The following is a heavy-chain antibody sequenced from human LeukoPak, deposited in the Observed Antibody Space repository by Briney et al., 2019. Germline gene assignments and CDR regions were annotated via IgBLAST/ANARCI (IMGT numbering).Heavy chain of an antibody. CDR1: GFTVSSNY. CDR2: IYSGGST. V-gene: IGHV3-53*01. CDR3: ARGGSWFGEFRWWYMDV. D-gene: IGHD3-10*01. J-gene: IGHJ6*03. Sequence: GGSLRLSCAASGFTVSSNYMSWVRQAPGKGLEWVSVIYSGGSTYYADSVKGRFTISRDNAKNSLYLQMNRLRAEDTAVYYCARGGSWFGEFRWWYMDVWGKGTTVTISS.